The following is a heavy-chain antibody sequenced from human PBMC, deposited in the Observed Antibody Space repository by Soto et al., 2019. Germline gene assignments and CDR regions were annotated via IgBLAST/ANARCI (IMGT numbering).Heavy chain of an antibody. CDR3: AKNRPEGVRGVILPDYYFDY. CDR1: GFTFSSYA. V-gene: IGHV3-23*01. D-gene: IGHD3-10*01. Sequence: GGSLRLSCAASGFTFSSYAMSWVRQAPGKGLEWVSAISGSGGSTYYADSVKGRFTISRDNSKNTLYLQMNSLRAEDTAVYYCAKNRPEGVRGVILPDYYFDYWGQGTLVTVSS. CDR2: ISGSGGST. J-gene: IGHJ4*02.